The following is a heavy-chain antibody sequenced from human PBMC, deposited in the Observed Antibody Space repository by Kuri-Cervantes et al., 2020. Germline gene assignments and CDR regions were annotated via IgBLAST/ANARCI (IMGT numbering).Heavy chain of an antibody. J-gene: IGHJ4*02. D-gene: IGHD3-9*01. CDR2: INPSGGST. CDR1: GYTFTSYG. Sequence: ASVKVSCKASGYTFTSYGISWVRQAPGQGLEWMGIINPSGGSTSYAQKFQGRVTMTRDTSTSTVYMELSSLRSEDTAVYYCARDANDILNDYWGQGTLVTVSS. CDR3: ARDANDILNDY. V-gene: IGHV1-46*01.